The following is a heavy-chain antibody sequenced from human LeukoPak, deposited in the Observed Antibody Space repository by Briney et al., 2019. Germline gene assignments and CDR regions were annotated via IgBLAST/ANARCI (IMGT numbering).Heavy chain of an antibody. CDR2: INPINGGT. CDR3: ARGGVVGATDWFDP. Sequence: GASVKVSCKASGYTFTGYYMHWVRQAPGQGLEWMGRINPINGGTKYAQKFQGRVTMTRDTSISTAYMELSRLRSDDTAVYYCARGGVVGATDWFDPWGQGTLVTVSS. V-gene: IGHV1-2*06. CDR1: GYTFTGYY. D-gene: IGHD1-26*01. J-gene: IGHJ5*02.